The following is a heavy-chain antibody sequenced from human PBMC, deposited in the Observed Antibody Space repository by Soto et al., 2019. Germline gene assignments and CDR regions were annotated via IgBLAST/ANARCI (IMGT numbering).Heavy chain of an antibody. Sequence: PSETLSLTCTVSGGSVSSGSYYWSWIRQPPGKGLEWIGYISYSGSTNYNPSLKSRLTISVDTSKNQFSLKLSSVTAADTAVYYCARDAMTTVIPYYYYYGMDVWGQGTTVTVSS. CDR1: GGSVSSGSYY. D-gene: IGHD4-17*01. J-gene: IGHJ6*02. V-gene: IGHV4-61*01. CDR3: ARDAMTTVIPYYYYYGMDV. CDR2: ISYSGST.